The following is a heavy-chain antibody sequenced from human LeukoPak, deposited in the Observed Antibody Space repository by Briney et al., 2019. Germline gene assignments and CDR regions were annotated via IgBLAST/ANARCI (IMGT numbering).Heavy chain of an antibody. J-gene: IGHJ4*02. CDR2: IYSDNT. V-gene: IGHV3-53*01. Sequence: GGSLRHSCTVSGFTVSSNSMSWVRQAPGKGLEWVSFIYSDNTHYSDSVKGRFTISRDNSKNTLYLQMNSLRAEDTAVYYCARRAGAYSHPYDYWGQGTLVTASS. CDR3: ARRAGAYSHPYDY. CDR1: GFTVSSNS. D-gene: IGHD4/OR15-4a*01.